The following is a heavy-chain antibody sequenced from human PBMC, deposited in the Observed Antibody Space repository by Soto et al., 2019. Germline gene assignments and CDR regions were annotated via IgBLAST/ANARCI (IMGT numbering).Heavy chain of an antibody. D-gene: IGHD6-13*01. CDR2: VYNSGST. CDR1: GGSISSNY. J-gene: IGHJ4*02. Sequence: SETLSLTCTVSGGSISSNYWTWIRQPPGKGLEWIGYVYNSGSTNYNPSLKSRVTISEDTSKSQFSLKVNSMTAADTAVYYCARYRREAVAGYTLDNWGQGILVTV. V-gene: IGHV4-59*01. CDR3: ARYRREAVAGYTLDN.